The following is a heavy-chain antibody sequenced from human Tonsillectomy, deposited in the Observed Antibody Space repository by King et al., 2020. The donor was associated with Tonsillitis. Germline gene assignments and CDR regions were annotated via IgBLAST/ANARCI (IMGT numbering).Heavy chain of an antibody. D-gene: IGHD4/OR15-4a*01. V-gene: IGHV1-2*02. CDR1: GYTFTGYY. CDR3: AREARTYDYGFFDY. CDR2: IKANSGDA. J-gene: IGHJ4*01. Sequence: LQLAQSGAEVKKPGASVKVSCKASGYTFTGYYVHWVRQAPGQGLEWMGWIKANSGDANYAQKFQGRVTMTRDTSISTAYMEMSRLISDDTAVYFCAREARTYDYGFFDYWGQGTLVTVSS.